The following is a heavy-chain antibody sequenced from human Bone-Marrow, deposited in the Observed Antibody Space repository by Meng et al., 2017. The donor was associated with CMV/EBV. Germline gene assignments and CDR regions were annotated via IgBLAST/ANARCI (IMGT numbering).Heavy chain of an antibody. CDR1: GGSFSSYY. V-gene: IGHV4-34*01. J-gene: IGHJ4*02. Sequence: SETLSLTCAVYGGSFSSYYWSWIRQPPGKGLEWIGEINQSGSTNYNPPLKSRVTISVDTSKNQFSLNLNSVTAADAAVYYCAGVKPGPYFDYWGQGTLVTVSS. D-gene: IGHD2-21*01. CDR3: AGVKPGPYFDY. CDR2: INQSGST.